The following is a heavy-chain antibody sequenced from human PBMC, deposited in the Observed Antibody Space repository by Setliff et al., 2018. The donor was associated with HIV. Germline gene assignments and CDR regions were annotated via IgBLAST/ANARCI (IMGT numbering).Heavy chain of an antibody. D-gene: IGHD6-13*01. CDR3: ARGGTAAAGLFDY. CDR2: MSYSGGA. J-gene: IGHJ4*02. CDR1: GDSFNNYY. V-gene: IGHV4-59*01. Sequence: SETLSLTCTVSGDSFNNYYCSWIRQLPGKGLEWIAYMSYSGGANYNPSLKSRVTISVDTSKNQFSLRLSSVTAADTAVYFCARGGTAAAGLFDYWGQGTLVTVSS.